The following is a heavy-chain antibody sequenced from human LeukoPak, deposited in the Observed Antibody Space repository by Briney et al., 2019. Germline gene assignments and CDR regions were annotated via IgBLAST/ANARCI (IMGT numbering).Heavy chain of an antibody. CDR2: IYSGGSR. J-gene: IGHJ4*02. D-gene: IGHD1-26*01. CDR3: ASGPYTVSSYAY. V-gene: IGHV3-66*01. Sequence: GGSLRLSCAASGFSVSTNYMSWVRQAPGKGLNWVSLIYSGGSRHYADSVKDRFTMSRDPSKNILYLQMNSLRAEDTAVYFCASGPYTVSSYAYWGQGTLVTVSS. CDR1: GFSVSTNY.